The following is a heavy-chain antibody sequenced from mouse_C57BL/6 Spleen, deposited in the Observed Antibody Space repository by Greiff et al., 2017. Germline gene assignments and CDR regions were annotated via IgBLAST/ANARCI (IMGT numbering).Heavy chain of an antibody. D-gene: IGHD3-2*01. CDR1: GYTFTSYW. CDR3: ARDSPYYAMDY. V-gene: IGHV1-55*01. CDR2: IYPGSGGT. Sequence: QVHVKQPGAELVKPGASVKMSCKASGYTFTSYWITWVKQRPGQGLEWIGDIYPGSGGTKYNEKFKSKATLTVDKPSSTAYMQLSSLTSEDSAVYYCARDSPYYAMDYWGQGTSVTVSS. J-gene: IGHJ4*01.